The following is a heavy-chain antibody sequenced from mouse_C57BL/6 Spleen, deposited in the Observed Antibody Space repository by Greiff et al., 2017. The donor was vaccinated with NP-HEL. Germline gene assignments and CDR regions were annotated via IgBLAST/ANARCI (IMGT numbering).Heavy chain of an antibody. D-gene: IGHD3-3*01. Sequence: QVQLQQPGAELVRPGSSVKLSCKASGYTFTSYWMHWVEQRPIQGLEWIGNIDPSDSETHYNQKFKDKATLTVDKSSSTAYMQLSSLTSEDSAVYYCARRTGPAWFAYWGQGTLVTVSA. CDR2: IDPSDSET. CDR3: ARRTGPAWFAY. V-gene: IGHV1-52*01. J-gene: IGHJ3*01. CDR1: GYTFTSYW.